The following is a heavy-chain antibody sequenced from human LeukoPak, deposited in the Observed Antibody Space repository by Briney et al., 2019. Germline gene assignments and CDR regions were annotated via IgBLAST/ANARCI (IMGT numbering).Heavy chain of an antibody. CDR2: IYPGDSDT. V-gene: IGHV5-51*01. D-gene: IGHD5-12*01. CDR3: ARQGGYSGYEDPYYFDY. J-gene: IGHJ4*02. Sequence: GESLKISCKGSGYSFTSYWIGCVRQMPGKGLEWMGIIYPGDSDTTYGPSFQGQVTISADKSISTAYLQWSSLKAPDTAMYYCARQGGYSGYEDPYYFDYWGQGTLVTVSS. CDR1: GYSFTSYW.